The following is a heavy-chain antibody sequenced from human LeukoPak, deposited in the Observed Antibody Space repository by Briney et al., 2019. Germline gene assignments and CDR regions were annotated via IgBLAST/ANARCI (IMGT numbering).Heavy chain of an antibody. Sequence: PGGSLRLSCAASGFTFSDHYMDWVRQAPGKGLEWVGRARDKAKTYTTEYAASVKGRFTISRDDSKNSLYLQMNSLKTEDTALYYCLRVSVNWWHFDVWGQGTMVTVSS. CDR2: ARDKAKTYTT. D-gene: IGHD2-15*01. V-gene: IGHV3-72*01. J-gene: IGHJ3*01. CDR1: GFTFSDHY. CDR3: LRVSVNWWHFDV.